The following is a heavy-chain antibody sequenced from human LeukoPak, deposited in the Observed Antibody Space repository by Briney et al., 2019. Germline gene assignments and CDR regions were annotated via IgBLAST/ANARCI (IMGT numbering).Heavy chain of an antibody. Sequence: GGSLRLSCAASGFTFSSYAMSWVRQAPGKGLEWVSAISGSGGSTYYADSVKGRFTISRDNSKNTLYLQMNSLRAEDTAVYYCAKDRNLEQQLAMFGYWGQGTLVTVSS. V-gene: IGHV3-23*01. CDR3: AKDRNLEQQLAMFGY. CDR1: GFTFSSYA. J-gene: IGHJ4*02. D-gene: IGHD6-13*01. CDR2: ISGSGGST.